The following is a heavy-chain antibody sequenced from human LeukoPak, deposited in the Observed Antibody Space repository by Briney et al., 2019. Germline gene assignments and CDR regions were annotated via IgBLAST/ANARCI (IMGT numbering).Heavy chain of an antibody. V-gene: IGHV4-59*01. Sequence: PSETLSLTCTVSGGSISGYYWSWFRQTPGKGLEWVGYIYYSGSTNYNPSLKSRVTISIDTSENQFSLKLSSVTAADTAVYYCARGLAGYSGGDDAFDTWGQGTIVTVSS. D-gene: IGHD6-19*01. CDR3: ARGLAGYSGGDDAFDT. CDR1: GGSISGYY. CDR2: IYYSGST. J-gene: IGHJ3*02.